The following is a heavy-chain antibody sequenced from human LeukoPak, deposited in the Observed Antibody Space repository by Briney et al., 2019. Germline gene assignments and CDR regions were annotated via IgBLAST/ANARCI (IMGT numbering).Heavy chain of an antibody. V-gene: IGHV3-74*01. Sequence: GGSLRLSCAASGFTFSNFWMHWVRQAPGKGLVWVSRINRDGSTTDYADSVKGRFTISRDNAKNTLYLQMNSLRAEDTAGYYCAKDLNWNYAVDPWGQGTLVTVSS. CDR2: INRDGSTT. D-gene: IGHD1-7*01. CDR3: AKDLNWNYAVDP. CDR1: GFTFSNFW. J-gene: IGHJ5*02.